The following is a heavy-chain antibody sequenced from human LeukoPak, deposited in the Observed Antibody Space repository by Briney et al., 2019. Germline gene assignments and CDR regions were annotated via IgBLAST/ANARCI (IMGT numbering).Heavy chain of an antibody. V-gene: IGHV3-33*01. CDR1: GFTFSSYG. D-gene: IGHD3-22*01. J-gene: IGHJ4*02. CDR3: ARENYYDSSGYYYGGYYFDY. CDR2: IWYDGSNK. Sequence: GGSLRLSCAASGFTFSSYGMHWGCQAPGKGLEWGAVIWYDGSNKSYADSVKGPFTISRDNSKNTLYLQMNSLRAEDTAVYYCARENYYDSSGYYYGGYYFDYWGQGTLVTVSS.